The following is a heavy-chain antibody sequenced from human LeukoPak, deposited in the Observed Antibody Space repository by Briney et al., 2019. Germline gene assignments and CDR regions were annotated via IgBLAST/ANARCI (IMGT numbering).Heavy chain of an antibody. J-gene: IGHJ6*03. CDR1: GGTFSSYA. CDR3: ARVSVWELYRSTPDPDYYMDV. Sequence: ASVKVSCKASGGTFSSYAISWVRQAPGQGLEWMGGIIPIFGTANYAQKFQGRVTITTDESTSTAYMELSSLRSEDTAVYYCARVSVWELYRSTPDPDYYMDVWGKGTTVTVSS. D-gene: IGHD1-26*01. CDR2: IIPIFGTA. V-gene: IGHV1-69*05.